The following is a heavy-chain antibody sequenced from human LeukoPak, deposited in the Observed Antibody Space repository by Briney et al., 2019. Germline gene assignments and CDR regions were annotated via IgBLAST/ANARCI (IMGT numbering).Heavy chain of an antibody. CDR2: ISDSGTTT. Sequence: GGSLRLSCEASALPFSSYAMSWVRQAPGKGLEWVSGISDSGTTTYYADSVKGRFTISRDNSKNTLYLQLSSLRADDTALYYCAKTRDWYFDLWGRGTLVTVSS. CDR1: ALPFSSYA. D-gene: IGHD5-24*01. J-gene: IGHJ2*01. CDR3: AKTRDWYFDL. V-gene: IGHV3-23*01.